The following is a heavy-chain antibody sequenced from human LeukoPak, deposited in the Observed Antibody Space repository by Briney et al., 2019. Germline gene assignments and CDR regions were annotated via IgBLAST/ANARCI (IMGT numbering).Heavy chain of an antibody. Sequence: PGGSLRLSCAASGFTFTTYWMHWVRQAPGKGLVWVSHINSDGSITSYADSVKGRFTISRDNAKNTLYLQMNSLRAEDTAVYYCARDAVDTANAVWGQGTTLTVSS. J-gene: IGHJ6*02. D-gene: IGHD5-18*01. CDR1: GFTFTTYW. CDR2: INSDGSIT. CDR3: ARDAVDTANAV. V-gene: IGHV3-74*01.